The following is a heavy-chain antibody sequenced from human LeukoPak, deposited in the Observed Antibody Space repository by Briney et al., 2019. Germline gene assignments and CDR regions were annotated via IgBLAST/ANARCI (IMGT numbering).Heavy chain of an antibody. Sequence: GASVKVSCKASGYTFTSYGISWVRQAPGQGRKWMGWISSYNGNTNYAPKLQGRVTGTTDTSTSTAYTELRSLRSDDTAVYYCARDPVIRSYRSNWIDPWGQGTLVTVSS. CDR1: GYTFTSYG. CDR2: ISSYNGNT. J-gene: IGHJ5*02. D-gene: IGHD5-18*01. CDR3: ARDPVIRSYRSNWIDP. V-gene: IGHV1-18*01.